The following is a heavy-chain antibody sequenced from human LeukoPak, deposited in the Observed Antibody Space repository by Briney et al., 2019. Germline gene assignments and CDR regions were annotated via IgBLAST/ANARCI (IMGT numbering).Heavy chain of an antibody. D-gene: IGHD2-15*01. Sequence: SETLSLTCTVSGGSISSSSYYWGWIRQPPGKGLEWIGSIYYSGSTYYNPSLKSRVTIEVDTSKKQFSLNLRSVTAADTAVYYCARGGAVGATYLLLDYWGQGTVVTVSS. V-gene: IGHV4-39*02. CDR1: GGSISSSSYY. J-gene: IGHJ4*02. CDR3: ARGGAVGATYLLLDY. CDR2: IYYSGST.